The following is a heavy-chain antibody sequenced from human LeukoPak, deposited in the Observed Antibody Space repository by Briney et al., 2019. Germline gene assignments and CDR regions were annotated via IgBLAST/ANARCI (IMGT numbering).Heavy chain of an antibody. J-gene: IGHJ6*02. D-gene: IGHD5-24*01. CDR2: FDPEDGET. CDR1: GYALTELS. V-gene: IGHV1-24*01. Sequence: ASVKVSCKVSGYALTELSMHWVRQALGKGLEWMGGFDPEDGETIYAQKFQGRVTMTEDTSTDTAYMELSSLRSEDTAVYYCATVVSDPEMATNYYYYGMDVWGQGTTVTVSS. CDR3: ATVVSDPEMATNYYYYGMDV.